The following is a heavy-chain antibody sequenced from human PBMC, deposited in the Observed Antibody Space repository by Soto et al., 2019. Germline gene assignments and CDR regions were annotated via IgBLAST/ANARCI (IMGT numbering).Heavy chain of an antibody. CDR2: IWYDGSNK. Sequence: QVQLVESGGGVVQPGRSLRLSCAASGFTFSSYGMHWVRQAPGKGLEWVAVIWYDGSNKYYADSVKGRFTISRDNSKNTLYLQMNSLRAEDTAVYYCARDIYGSGSYYKYYYYYGMDVWSQGTTVTVSS. V-gene: IGHV3-33*01. CDR1: GFTFSSYG. CDR3: ARDIYGSGSYYKYYYYYGMDV. J-gene: IGHJ6*02. D-gene: IGHD3-10*01.